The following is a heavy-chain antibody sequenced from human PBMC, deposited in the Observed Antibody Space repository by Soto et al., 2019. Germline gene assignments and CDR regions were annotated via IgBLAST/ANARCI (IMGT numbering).Heavy chain of an antibody. J-gene: IGHJ4*02. V-gene: IGHV4-30-4*01. Sequence: SETLSLTCTVSGGSISSGDYYWSWIRQPPGKGLEWIGYIYYSGSTYYNPSLKSRVTISVDTSKNQFSLKLSSVTAADTAVYYCARVNRWYDSSGYNDYWGQGTLVTVSS. CDR3: ARVNRWYDSSGYNDY. CDR1: GGSISSGDYY. D-gene: IGHD3-22*01. CDR2: IYYSGST.